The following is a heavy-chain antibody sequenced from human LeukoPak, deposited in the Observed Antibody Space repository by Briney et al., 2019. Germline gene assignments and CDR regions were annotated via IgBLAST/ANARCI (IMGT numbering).Heavy chain of an antibody. Sequence: GRSLRLSCAASGFTFSSYGMHWVRQAPGKGLEWVAVISYDGSNKYYADSVKGRFTISRDNSKNTLYLQMNSLRAEDTAVYYCAKDRRRRGVIIPDGIDYWGQGTLVTVSS. V-gene: IGHV3-30*18. CDR1: GFTFSSYG. D-gene: IGHD3-10*01. CDR3: AKDRRRRGVIIPDGIDY. J-gene: IGHJ4*02. CDR2: ISYDGSNK.